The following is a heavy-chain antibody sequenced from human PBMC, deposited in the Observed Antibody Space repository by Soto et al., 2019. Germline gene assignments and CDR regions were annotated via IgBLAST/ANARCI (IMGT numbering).Heavy chain of an antibody. J-gene: IGHJ4*02. CDR3: ANVGGGYPDFDY. V-gene: IGHV3-11*04. CDR1: GFAFSDYY. Sequence: PGGSLRLSCAASGFAFSDYYMSWIRQAPGKGLEWVSYISSSGSTIYYADSVKGRFTISRDNSKNTLYLQLNSLRPEDTAVYFCANVGGGYPDFDYWGQGTLVTVSS. D-gene: IGHD3-16*01. CDR2: ISSSGSTI.